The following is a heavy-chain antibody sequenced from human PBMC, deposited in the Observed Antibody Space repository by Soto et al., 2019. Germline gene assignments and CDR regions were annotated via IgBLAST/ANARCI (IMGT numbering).Heavy chain of an antibody. J-gene: IGHJ6*02. Sequence: GESLKISCKGSGYTFTDYWIGWVRQLPGKGLEWMGIIYPGDSDTRYSPSFQGHVTITVDKSTSTAYLQWNTLKDSDTAMYYCSTQLINFLHYYYAMDVWGQGTTVTVSS. CDR1: GYTFTDYW. D-gene: IGHD1-1*01. CDR3: STQLINFLHYYYAMDV. V-gene: IGHV5-51*01. CDR2: IYPGDSDT.